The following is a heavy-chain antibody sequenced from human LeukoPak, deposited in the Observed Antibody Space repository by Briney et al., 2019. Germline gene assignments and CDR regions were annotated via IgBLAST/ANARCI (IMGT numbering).Heavy chain of an antibody. V-gene: IGHV3-53*01. D-gene: IGHD1-26*01. Sequence: GGSLRLSCAASGFTFSSYAMSWVRQAPGKGLEWVSVIYSGGSTYYADSVKGRFTISRDNSKNTLYLQMNSLRAEDTAVYYCASYSGSYYHRDYWGQGTLVTVSS. CDR1: GFTFSSYA. CDR3: ASYSGSYYHRDY. J-gene: IGHJ4*02. CDR2: IYSGGST.